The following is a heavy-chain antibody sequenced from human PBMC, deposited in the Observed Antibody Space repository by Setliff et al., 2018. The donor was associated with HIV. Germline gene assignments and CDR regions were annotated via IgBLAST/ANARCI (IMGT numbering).Heavy chain of an antibody. Sequence: SVKVSCKASGYTFTTYGISWVRQAPGQGLEWVGGIIPILETTNSAQRFQGRVTITADKSTSTAYMELSSLRSEDTAVYYCARVAGGYYFDYWGQGTLVTVSS. J-gene: IGHJ4*02. CDR3: ARVAGGYYFDY. CDR2: IIPILETT. CDR1: GYTFTTYG. V-gene: IGHV1-69*10.